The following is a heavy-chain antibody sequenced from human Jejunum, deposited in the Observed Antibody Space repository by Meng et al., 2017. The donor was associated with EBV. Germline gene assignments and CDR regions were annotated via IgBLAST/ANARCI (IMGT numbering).Heavy chain of an antibody. CDR3: ARGSHYTWDV. CDR2: IFHAGNT. J-gene: IGHJ4*02. Sequence: QGQLRERGPEPVKPPGTLSRACGVSGDCIISHDTWWSWVRQTPGKGLEWIGDIFHAGNTNYHPSLKSQVTMSVDTSKNQFSLNLSSVTAADSAVYYCARGSHYTWDVWGQGTLVTVSS. V-gene: IGHV4-4*03. D-gene: IGHD3-16*01. CDR1: GDCIISHDTW.